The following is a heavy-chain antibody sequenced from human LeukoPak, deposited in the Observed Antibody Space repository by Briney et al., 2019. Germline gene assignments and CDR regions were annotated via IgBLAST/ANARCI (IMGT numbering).Heavy chain of an antibody. CDR1: GFTFSNYW. D-gene: IGHD5-24*01. J-gene: IGHJ5*02. CDR3: ARASDPWLQLT. CDR2: IKQDGSEK. V-gene: IGHV3-7*05. Sequence: QPGGSLRLSCAASGFTFSNYWMIWVRQAPGKGLEGVGNIKQDGSEKRYADSVRGRFSISRDNAQTSLYLQMNSLRAEDTAVYYCARASDPWLQLTWGQGTLVTVSS.